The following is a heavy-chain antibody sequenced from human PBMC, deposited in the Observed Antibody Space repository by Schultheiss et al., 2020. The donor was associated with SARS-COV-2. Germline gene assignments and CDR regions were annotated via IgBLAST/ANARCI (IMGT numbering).Heavy chain of an antibody. CDR1: GYTFTSYA. CDR3: ASLVATAMIVVMDV. Sequence: ASVKVSCKASGYTFTSYAISWVRQAPGQGLEWMGWMNPNSGNTGYAQKFQGRVTITADESTSTAYMELSSLRSEDTAVYYCASLVATAMIVVMDVWGQGTTVTVSS. J-gene: IGHJ6*02. CDR2: MNPNSGNT. D-gene: IGHD3-22*01. V-gene: IGHV1-8*03.